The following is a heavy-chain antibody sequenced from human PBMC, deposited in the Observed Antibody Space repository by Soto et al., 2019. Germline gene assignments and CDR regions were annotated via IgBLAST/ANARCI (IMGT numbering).Heavy chain of an antibody. CDR3: ASCYGSGSYYRAITGYYYMDV. D-gene: IGHD3-10*01. J-gene: IGHJ6*03. CDR1: GGSISGYY. Sequence: SATLSLARTVSGGSISGYYWSWVRQPPGKGLEWIGYIYYSGSTNYNPSLKSRVTIPVDTSKNQFSLKLSSVTAADTAVYYCASCYGSGSYYRAITGYYYMDVWGKGTTVTAP. V-gene: IGHV4-59*01. CDR2: IYYSGST.